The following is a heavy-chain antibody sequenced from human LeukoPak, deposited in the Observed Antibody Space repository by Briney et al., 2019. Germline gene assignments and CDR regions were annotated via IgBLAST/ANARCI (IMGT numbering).Heavy chain of an antibody. Sequence: GGSLRLSCAASGFTFRNYWMGWVRQAPGKGLEWVAVISYDGSNKYYADSVKGRFTISRDNSKNTLYLQMNSLRAEDTAVYYCASLLIAVAGNGAWGQGTLVTVSS. CDR1: GFTFRNYW. J-gene: IGHJ4*02. CDR2: ISYDGSNK. D-gene: IGHD6-19*01. CDR3: ASLLIAVAGNGA. V-gene: IGHV3-30*03.